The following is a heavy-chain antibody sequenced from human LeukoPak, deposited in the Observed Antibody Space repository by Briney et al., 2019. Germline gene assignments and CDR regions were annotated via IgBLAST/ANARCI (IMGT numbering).Heavy chain of an antibody. CDR3: ARGYYGSGSFFDY. V-gene: IGHV4-61*01. J-gene: IGHJ4*02. CDR1: GGSVRCGSYY. CDR2: IYYSGST. Sequence: SETLSLTCTVSGGSVRCGSYYWSWIRQPPGKGLEWIGYIYYSGSTNYNPSLRSRVTISVDTSKNQFSLKLSSVTAADTAVYYCARGYYGSGSFFDYWGQGTLVTVSS. D-gene: IGHD3-10*01.